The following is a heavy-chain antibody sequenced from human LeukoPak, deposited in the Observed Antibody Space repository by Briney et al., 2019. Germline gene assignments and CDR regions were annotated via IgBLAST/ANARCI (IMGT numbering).Heavy chain of an antibody. CDR2: IYTSGST. CDR1: GGSISSYY. V-gene: IGHV4-4*07. CDR3: ARDGTVVAVAALDAFDI. D-gene: IGHD2-15*01. Sequence: SATLSLSCTVSGGSISSYYWSWIRQPAGKGLEWIGRIYTSGSTNYNPSLKSRVTMSIDTSKNQFSLKLSSVTAADTAVYYCARDGTVVAVAALDAFDIWGQGTMVTVSS. J-gene: IGHJ3*02.